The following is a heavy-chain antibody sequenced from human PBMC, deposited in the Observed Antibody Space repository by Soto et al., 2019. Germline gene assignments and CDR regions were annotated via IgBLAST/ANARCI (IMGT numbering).Heavy chain of an antibody. Sequence: ASVKVSCKASGYTFTSYGSSWVRQAPGQGLEWMGWISAYNGNTNYAQKLQGRVTMTTDTSTSTAYMELRSLRSDDTAVYYCARGLDIVLMVYAKNSDAFDIWGQGTMVTVSS. J-gene: IGHJ3*02. CDR1: GYTFTSYG. CDR3: ARGLDIVLMVYAKNSDAFDI. V-gene: IGHV1-18*01. CDR2: ISAYNGNT. D-gene: IGHD2-8*01.